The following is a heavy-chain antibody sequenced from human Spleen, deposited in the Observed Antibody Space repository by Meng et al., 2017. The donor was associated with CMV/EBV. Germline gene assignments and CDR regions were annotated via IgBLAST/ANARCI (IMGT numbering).Heavy chain of an antibody. CDR3: ARAGSDCSSTSCSSYYYYGMDV. CDR1: GGSFSGYY. J-gene: IGHJ6*02. V-gene: IGHV4-34*01. CDR2: INHSGST. Sequence: SETLSLTCAVYGGSFSGYYWSWIRQPPGKGLGWIGEINHSGSTNYNPSLKSRVTISVDTSKNQFSLKLSSVTAADTAVYYCARAGSDCSSTSCSSYYYYGMDVWGQGTTVTVSS. D-gene: IGHD2-2*01.